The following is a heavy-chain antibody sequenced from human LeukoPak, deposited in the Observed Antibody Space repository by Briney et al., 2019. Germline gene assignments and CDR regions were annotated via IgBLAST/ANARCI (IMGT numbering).Heavy chain of an antibody. Sequence: SETLSLTCAVYGGSFSGYYWSWIRQPPGKGLEWIGEINHSGSTNYNPSLKSRVTISVDTSKNQFSLKLSSVTAADTAAYYSARGQRSSTRIVVVVAAIRFDYWGQGTLVTVSS. CDR1: GGSFSGYY. V-gene: IGHV4-34*01. CDR2: INHSGST. D-gene: IGHD2-15*01. CDR3: ARGQRSSTRIVVVVAAIRFDY. J-gene: IGHJ4*02.